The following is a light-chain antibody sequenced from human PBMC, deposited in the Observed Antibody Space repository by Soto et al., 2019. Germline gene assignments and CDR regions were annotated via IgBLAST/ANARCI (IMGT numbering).Light chain of an antibody. CDR1: QSVSSN. CDR3: QQYNNWPPFT. Sequence: EIVMTQSPATLSVSPGERATLSCRASQSVSSNLAWYQQKPGQAPRLLIYGASIRATGIPARFSGSGSGTELTLTISSLQSEDFAVYYCQQYNNWPPFTFGPGTKVYIK. V-gene: IGKV3D-15*01. J-gene: IGKJ3*01. CDR2: GAS.